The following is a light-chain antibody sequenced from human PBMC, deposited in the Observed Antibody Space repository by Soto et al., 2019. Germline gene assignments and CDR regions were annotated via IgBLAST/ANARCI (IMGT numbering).Light chain of an antibody. CDR3: SSYAVSNNWNV. Sequence: QSALTQPPSASGSPGQSVTISCTGTSSDVGGYKYVSWYQQHPGKAPKLMIYEVSKRPSGVPDRFSGSKSGNTASLTVSGLQAEDEADYYCSSYAVSNNWNVFGTGTKLTVL. CDR1: SSDVGGYKY. J-gene: IGLJ1*01. CDR2: EVS. V-gene: IGLV2-8*01.